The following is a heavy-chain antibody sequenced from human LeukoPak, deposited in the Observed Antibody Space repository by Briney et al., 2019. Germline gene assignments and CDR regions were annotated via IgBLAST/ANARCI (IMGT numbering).Heavy chain of an antibody. CDR1: GFTFSSYS. CDR2: ISSSSSYI. D-gene: IGHD6-19*01. Sequence: GGSLRLSCAASGFTFSSYSMNWVRQAPGKGLEWVSSISSSSSYIYYADSVKGRFTISRDNAKNSLYLQMNSLRGEDTAVYYCARDGTPSYTSGWVYMDAWGKGTTVTISS. J-gene: IGHJ6*04. CDR3: ARDGTPSYTSGWVYMDA. V-gene: IGHV3-21*01.